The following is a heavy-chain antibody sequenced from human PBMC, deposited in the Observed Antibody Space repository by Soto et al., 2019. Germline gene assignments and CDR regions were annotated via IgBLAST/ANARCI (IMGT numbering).Heavy chain of an antibody. Sequence: EVRLLESGGGLVQPGGSLRLSCAVSGLTFSRYAMSWVRQAPGKGLEWVSAVSGSGSATRYADSVKGRFTISRDNFKNTVSLQMNSLRVDDTAIYFCAKRSDFDSGLVDFWGQGALVTVSS. J-gene: IGHJ4*02. D-gene: IGHD2-21*02. CDR1: GLTFSRYA. V-gene: IGHV3-23*01. CDR3: AKRSDFDSGLVDF. CDR2: VSGSGSAT.